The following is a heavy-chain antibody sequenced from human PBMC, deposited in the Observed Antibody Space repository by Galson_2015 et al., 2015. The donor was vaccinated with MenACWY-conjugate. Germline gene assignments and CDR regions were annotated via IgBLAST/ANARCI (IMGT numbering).Heavy chain of an antibody. V-gene: IGHV3-15*01. CDR3: TRDRDVGGSRWWFDP. Sequence: SLRLPCATSGLTFSNVWMSWVRQAPGKGLEWVARIKCRTDGGTTDYATPVKGRFTILRDDSAKTLYLQMNSLKIEDTAMYFCTRDRDVGGSRWWFDPWGQGTLVTVSS. J-gene: IGHJ5*02. CDR2: IKCRTDGGTT. D-gene: IGHD2-15*01. CDR1: GLTFSNVW.